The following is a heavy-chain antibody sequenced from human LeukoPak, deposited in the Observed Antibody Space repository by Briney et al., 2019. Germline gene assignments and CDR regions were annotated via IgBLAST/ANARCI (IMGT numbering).Heavy chain of an antibody. CDR3: ARSSVVAAEYYFDY. CDR2: INPNSGGT. Sequence: ASVKVSCKASGYTFTGYYMHWVRQAPGQGLEWMGWINPNSGGTNYAQKFQGRVTMTRDTSISTAYMELSRLRSDDTAVYYCARSSVVAAEYYFDYWGQGALVTVSS. D-gene: IGHD2-15*01. V-gene: IGHV1-2*02. CDR1: GYTFTGYY. J-gene: IGHJ4*02.